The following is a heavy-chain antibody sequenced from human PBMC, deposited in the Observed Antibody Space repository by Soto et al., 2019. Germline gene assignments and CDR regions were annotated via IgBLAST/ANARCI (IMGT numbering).Heavy chain of an antibody. Sequence: QVQLVESGGGVVQPGGSLRLSCAASGFTFSDYGIDWIRQAPGKGLEWVAVISHEGSVQYYADSVKGRFTVSRDNSKNILYLQMNNLRPEDTAMYYCAKEGSPKVSRWDDYWGQGTLVTVSS. D-gene: IGHD1-26*01. CDR2: ISHEGSVQ. CDR1: GFTFSDYG. V-gene: IGHV3-30*18. J-gene: IGHJ4*02. CDR3: AKEGSPKVSRWDDY.